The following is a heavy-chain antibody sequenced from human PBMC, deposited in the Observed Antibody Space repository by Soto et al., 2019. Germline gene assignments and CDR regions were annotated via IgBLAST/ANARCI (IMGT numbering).Heavy chain of an antibody. CDR2: SA. Sequence: SGPTLVNPTQTLTLTCTVSGFSLTTRGMTLGWIRQPPGKAPEWLALSAQYSPSLQSRLTFTEDTSKNQVVLTMTNMDPVDTATYYCTLRQDTSRGPIYWGQGIMVTVSS. CDR1: GFSLTTRGMT. D-gene: IGHD6-13*01. J-gene: IGHJ4*02. CDR3: TLRQDTSRGPIY. V-gene: IGHV2-5*01.